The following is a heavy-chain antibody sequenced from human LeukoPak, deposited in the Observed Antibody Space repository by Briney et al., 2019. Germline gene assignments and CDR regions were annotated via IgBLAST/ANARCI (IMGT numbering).Heavy chain of an antibody. Sequence: PSETLSLTCTVSGDSISSYYWSWTRQPPGKGLEWIGYISDSGISNCNPSLKSRVTMSLDTSKNQLSLKVNSVTAADTAVYYCARGLGHSQPRSSSSSRMTIYYYYMDVWGKGATVTVSS. CDR3: ARGLGHSQPRSSSSSRMTIYYYYMDV. J-gene: IGHJ6*03. CDR1: GDSISSYY. D-gene: IGHD6-6*01. CDR2: ISDSGIS. V-gene: IGHV4-59*01.